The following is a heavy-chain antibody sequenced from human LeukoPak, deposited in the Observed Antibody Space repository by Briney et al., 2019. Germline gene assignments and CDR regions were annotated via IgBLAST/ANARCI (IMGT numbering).Heavy chain of an antibody. CDR1: GFAFTSYG. V-gene: IGHV3-23*01. CDR3: AKDRWTEVDAFDI. CDR2: ISGSGGST. D-gene: IGHD1-1*01. Sequence: GGTLRLSCAASGFAFTSYGMSWVRQAPGKGLEWVSAISGSGGSTYYADSVKGRFTISRDNSKNTLYLQMNSLRAEDTAVYYCAKDRWTEVDAFDIWGQGTMVTVSS. J-gene: IGHJ3*02.